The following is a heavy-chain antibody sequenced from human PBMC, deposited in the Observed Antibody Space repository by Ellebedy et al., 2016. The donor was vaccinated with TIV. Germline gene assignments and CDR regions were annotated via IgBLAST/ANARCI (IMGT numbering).Heavy chain of an antibody. V-gene: IGHV3-23*01. Sequence: GGSLRLXXAASGFTFSSYAMSWVRQAPGKGLEWVSAISGSGGSTYYADSVKGRFTISRDNSKNTLYLQMNSLRAEDTAVYYCARKGVAVAGTWGHNWFDPWGQGTLVTVSS. CDR3: ARKGVAVAGTWGHNWFDP. D-gene: IGHD6-19*01. CDR2: ISGSGGST. J-gene: IGHJ5*02. CDR1: GFTFSSYA.